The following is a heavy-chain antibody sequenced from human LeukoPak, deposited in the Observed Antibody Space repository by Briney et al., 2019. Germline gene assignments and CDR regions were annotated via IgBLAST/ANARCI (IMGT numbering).Heavy chain of an antibody. CDR2: IVVGSDST. CDR1: GFTFSNSA. Sequence: GTSVKVSCKASGFTFSNSAFQWVRQARGQRLEWIGWIVVGSDSTKYAQKFQERVSITRDMSTSTAYMELSSPRSEDTAVYYCTAEVYRGYVYSYYYGMDVWGQGTTVTVFS. D-gene: IGHD5-12*01. J-gene: IGHJ6*02. V-gene: IGHV1-58*01. CDR3: TAEVYRGYVYSYYYGMDV.